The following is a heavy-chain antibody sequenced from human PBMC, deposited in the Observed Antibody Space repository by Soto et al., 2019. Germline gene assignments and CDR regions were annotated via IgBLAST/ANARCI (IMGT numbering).Heavy chain of an antibody. CDR2: IYYSGSI. CDR3: ARHLYGSGERFDP. CDR1: GGSISSYY. J-gene: IGHJ5*02. D-gene: IGHD3-10*01. V-gene: IGHV4-59*08. Sequence: QVQLQESGPGLVKPSETLSLTCTVSGGSISSYYWSWIRQPPGKGLEWIGYIYYSGSINYNPSLKGRVTISVDTSKNQFSLKLSSVTAADTAVYYCARHLYGSGERFDPWGQGTLVTVSS.